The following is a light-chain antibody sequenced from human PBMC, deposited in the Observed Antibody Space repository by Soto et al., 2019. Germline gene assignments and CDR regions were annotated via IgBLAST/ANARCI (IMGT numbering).Light chain of an antibody. CDR2: EVS. CDR1: SSDVGGYNY. CDR3: SSYAGSNNFV. V-gene: IGLV2-8*01. J-gene: IGLJ1*01. Sequence: QSALTQPPSASGSPGQSVTISCTGTSSDVGGYNYVSWYQQHPGKAPKLMIYEVSKWPSGVPDRFSGSKSGNTASLTVSGLQAEDEAYYYCSSYAGSNNFVFGTGTKLTVL.